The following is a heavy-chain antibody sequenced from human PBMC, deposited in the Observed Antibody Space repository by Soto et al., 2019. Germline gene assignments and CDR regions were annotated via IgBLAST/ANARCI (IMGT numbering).Heavy chain of an antibody. V-gene: IGHV3-30-3*01. CDR1: GFTFSSYA. J-gene: IGHJ6*02. CDR3: AREGGYSYGYAFGYYNYAMDV. Sequence: GGSLRLSCAASGFTFSSYAMHWVRQAPGKGLEWVAVISYDGSNKYHADSVKGRFTISRDNSKKTLFLEMNSLRADDMAVYYCAREGGYSYGYAFGYYNYAMDVWGQGTTVTVSS. CDR2: ISYDGSNK. D-gene: IGHD5-18*01.